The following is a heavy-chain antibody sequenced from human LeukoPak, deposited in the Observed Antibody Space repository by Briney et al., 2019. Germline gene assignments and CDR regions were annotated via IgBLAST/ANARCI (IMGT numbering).Heavy chain of an antibody. CDR3: ARQDWLGDRYYFDS. CDR1: GFTVSSNY. V-gene: IGHV3-53*01. J-gene: IGHJ4*02. D-gene: IGHD3-9*01. Sequence: GGSLRLSCAASGFTVSSNYMSWVRQAPGKGLEWVSVIYSGGSTYYADSVKGRFTISRDNARNSLYLQMNSLRAEDTAVYYCARQDWLGDRYYFDSWGQGTLVTVSS. CDR2: IYSGGST.